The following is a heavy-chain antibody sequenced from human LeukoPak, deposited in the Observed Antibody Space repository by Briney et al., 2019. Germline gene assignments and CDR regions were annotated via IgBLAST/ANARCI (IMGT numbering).Heavy chain of an antibody. D-gene: IGHD6-13*01. CDR2: IYYSGST. Sequence: SETLSLTCTVSGGSISSSSYYWGWIRQPPGKGLEWIGSIYYSGSTYYNPSLKSRVTISVDTSKNQLSLKLSSVTAADTAVYYCARTGQQLGTVYYYYMDVWGKGTTVIVSS. V-gene: IGHV4-39*07. CDR1: GGSISSSSYY. J-gene: IGHJ6*03. CDR3: ARTGQQLGTVYYYYMDV.